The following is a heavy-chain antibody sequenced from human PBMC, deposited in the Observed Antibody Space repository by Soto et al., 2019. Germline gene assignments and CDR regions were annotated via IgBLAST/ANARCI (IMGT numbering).Heavy chain of an antibody. J-gene: IGHJ4*02. Sequence: QVQLVESGGGVVQPGRSLRLSCAASGFTFSSYGMHWVRQAPGKGLEWVAVISYDGSNKYYADSVKGRFTISRDNSKNTLYLQMNSLRAEDTAVYYCAKIPQKTCSGGSCHSWWGQGTLVTVSS. CDR2: ISYDGSNK. D-gene: IGHD2-15*01. CDR1: GFTFSSYG. CDR3: AKIPQKTCSGGSCHSW. V-gene: IGHV3-30*18.